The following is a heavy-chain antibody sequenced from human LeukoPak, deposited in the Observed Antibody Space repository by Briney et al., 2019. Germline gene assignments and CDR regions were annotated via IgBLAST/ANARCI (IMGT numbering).Heavy chain of an antibody. V-gene: IGHV4-59*01. CDR3: ARNTWIQLWPNGDWFDP. J-gene: IGHJ5*02. Sequence: SETLSLTCTVSGGSISSYYWSWIRQPPGKGLEWIGYIYYSGSTNYNPSLKSRATISVDTSKNQFSLKLSSVTAADTAVYYCARNTWIQLWPNGDWFDPWGQGTLVTVSS. D-gene: IGHD5-18*01. CDR2: IYYSGST. CDR1: GGSISSYY.